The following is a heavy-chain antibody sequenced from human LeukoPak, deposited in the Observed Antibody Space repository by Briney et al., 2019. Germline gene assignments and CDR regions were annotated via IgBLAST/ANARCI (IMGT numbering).Heavy chain of an antibody. D-gene: IGHD6-19*01. CDR1: GGSISRGGYY. J-gene: IGHJ6*02. CDR2: IYYSGST. Sequence: SQTLSLTGTVSGGSISRGGYYWSWIRQHPGKGLEWIGYIYYSGSTYYNPSLKSRVTISLDTSKNQFSLKLSSVTAADTAVYYCARAPQPSSTVAGHGMDVWGQGTTVTVSS. V-gene: IGHV4-31*03. CDR3: ARAPQPSSTVAGHGMDV.